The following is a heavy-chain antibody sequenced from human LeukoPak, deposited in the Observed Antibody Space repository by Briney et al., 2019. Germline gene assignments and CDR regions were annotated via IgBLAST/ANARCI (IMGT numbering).Heavy chain of an antibody. J-gene: IGHJ2*01. V-gene: IGHV4-59*01. CDR2: IYYSGST. Sequence: PSETLSLTCTVSGGSISSYYWSWIRQPPGKGLEWIGYIYYSGSTNYNPSLKSRVTISVDTSKNQFSLKLSSVTAADTAVYYCARDLDHNWYFDLWGRGTLVTVSS. CDR3: ARDLDHNWYFDL. CDR1: GGSISSYY. D-gene: IGHD1-14*01.